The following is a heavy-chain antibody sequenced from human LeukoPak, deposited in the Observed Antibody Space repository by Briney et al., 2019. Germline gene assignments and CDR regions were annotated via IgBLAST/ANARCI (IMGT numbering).Heavy chain of an antibody. CDR3: AKGRRYNILTGYYVSEVDP. J-gene: IGHJ5*02. CDR2: ISYDGSNK. Sequence: GGSLRLSCAASGFTFSSNDMHWVRQAPGKGLEWVAIISYDGSNKYYADSVKGRFTISRDNSKNTLYLQMNSLRAEDTAVYYCAKGRRYNILTGYYVSEVDPWGQGTLVTVSS. D-gene: IGHD3-9*01. V-gene: IGHV3-30*04. CDR1: GFTFSSND.